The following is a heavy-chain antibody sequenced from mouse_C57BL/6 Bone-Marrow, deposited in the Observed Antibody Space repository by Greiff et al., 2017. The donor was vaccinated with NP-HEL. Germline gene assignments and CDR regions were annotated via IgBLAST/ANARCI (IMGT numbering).Heavy chain of an antibody. CDR3: ARGPGSSPYAMDY. D-gene: IGHD1-1*01. J-gene: IGHJ4*01. CDR1: GFTFSDYY. CDR2: INYDGSST. V-gene: IGHV5-16*01. Sequence: EVQGVESEGGLVQPGSSMKLSCTASGFTFSDYYMAWVRQVQEKGREWGANINYDGSSTYYLESLKSRFIISRDNAKNILYLQMSSLKSEDTATYYCARGPGSSPYAMDYWGQGTSVTVSS.